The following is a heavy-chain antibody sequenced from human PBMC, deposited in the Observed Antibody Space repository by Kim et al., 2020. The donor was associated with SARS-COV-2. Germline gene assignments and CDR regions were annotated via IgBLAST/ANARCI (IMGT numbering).Heavy chain of an antibody. J-gene: IGHJ6*03. V-gene: IGHV3-74*01. D-gene: IGHD2-2*01. Sequence: GGSLRLSCAASGFTFSTYWMYWVRQAPGKGLVWVSRVISDGSRTDYADSVKGRFTISRDNAKNTLYLQMNSLRAEDTAVYYCVRPSSTSCPCYCMDVWGKGTTVTVSS. CDR1: GFTFSTYW. CDR2: VISDGSRT. CDR3: VRPSSTSCPCYCMDV.